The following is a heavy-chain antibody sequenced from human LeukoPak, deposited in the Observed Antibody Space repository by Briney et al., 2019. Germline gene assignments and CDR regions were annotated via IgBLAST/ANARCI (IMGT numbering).Heavy chain of an antibody. Sequence: ASVKVSCKASVYAFTSYGIRWVRQAPGQGLEWMGWISAYNGNTNYAQKLQGRVTMTTDTSMSTAYMELRSLRSDDTAVYYCARDSGGRPPVVVRSIHYWGQGTLVTVSS. J-gene: IGHJ4*02. D-gene: IGHD3-22*01. CDR3: ARDSGGRPPVVVRSIHY. CDR1: VYAFTSYG. V-gene: IGHV1-18*01. CDR2: ISAYNGNT.